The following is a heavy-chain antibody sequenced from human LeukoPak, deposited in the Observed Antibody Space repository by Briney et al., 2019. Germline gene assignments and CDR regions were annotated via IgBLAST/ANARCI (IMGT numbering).Heavy chain of an antibody. D-gene: IGHD1-26*01. J-gene: IGHJ4*02. Sequence: ASVKVSCKASGYTFTTYGISWVRRAPGQGLGWMGWISGYNGNTNYAQKLQGRVTVTTDTSTSTAYMELRSLRSDDTAVYYCARSGGTYYEDYWGQGTLVTVSS. V-gene: IGHV1-18*01. CDR3: ARSGGTYYEDY. CDR2: ISGYNGNT. CDR1: GYTFTTYG.